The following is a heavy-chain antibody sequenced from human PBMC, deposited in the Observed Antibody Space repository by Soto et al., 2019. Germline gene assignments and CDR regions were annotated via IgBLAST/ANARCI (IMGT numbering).Heavy chain of an antibody. CDR1: GGSFSGYY. V-gene: IGHV4-34*01. J-gene: IGHJ5*02. D-gene: IGHD3-9*01. CDR2: INHSGST. CDR3: ARGWYYDILTGYYNRYNWFDP. Sequence: SETLSLTCAVYGGSFSGYYWSWIRQPPGKGLEWIGEINHSGSTNYNPSLKSRVTISVDTSKNQFSLKLSSVTAADTAVYYCARGWYYDILTGYYNRYNWFDPWGQGTLVTV.